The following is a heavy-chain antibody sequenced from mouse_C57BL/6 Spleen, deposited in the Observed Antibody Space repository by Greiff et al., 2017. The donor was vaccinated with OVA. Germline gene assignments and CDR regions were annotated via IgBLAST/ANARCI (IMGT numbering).Heavy chain of an antibody. CDR3: AHGSDYYAMDY. Sequence: QVQLQQSGAELARPGASVKLSCKASGYTFTSYGISWVKQRTGQGLEWIGAIYPRSGNTYYNEKFKGKATLTADKSSSTAYMELRSLTSEDAAVYFCAHGSDYYAMDYWGQGTSVTVSS. V-gene: IGHV1-81*01. J-gene: IGHJ4*01. CDR2: IYPRSGNT. CDR1: GYTFTSYG.